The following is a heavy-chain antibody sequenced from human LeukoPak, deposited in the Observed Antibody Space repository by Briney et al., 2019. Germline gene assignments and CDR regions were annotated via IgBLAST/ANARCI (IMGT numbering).Heavy chain of an antibody. CDR3: ARAVDYYDSSGAKPPYYYHMDV. V-gene: IGHV6-1*01. D-gene: IGHD3-22*01. J-gene: IGHJ6*03. Sequence: SQTLSLTCAISGDSVSSNSAAWNWIRQSPSRGLEWLGRTYYRSKWYNDYAVSVKSRITINPDTSKNQFSLQLNSVTPEDTAVYYCARAVDYYDSSGAKPPYYYHMDVWGKGTTVTVSS. CDR2: TYYRSKWYN. CDR1: GDSVSSNSAA.